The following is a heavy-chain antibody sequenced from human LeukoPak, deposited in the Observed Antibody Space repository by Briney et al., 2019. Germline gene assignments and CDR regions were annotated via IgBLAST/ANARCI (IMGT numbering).Heavy chain of an antibody. J-gene: IGHJ4*02. D-gene: IGHD4-17*01. CDR1: GGTFSSYA. Sequence: ASVKVSCKASGGTFSSYAISWVRQAPGQGLEWMGRIIPILGIANYAQKFQGRVTITADKSTITAYMELSSLRSEDTAVYYCAIKSEDYGDYHYWGQGTLVTVSS. CDR2: IIPILGIA. V-gene: IGHV1-69*04. CDR3: AIKSEDYGDYHY.